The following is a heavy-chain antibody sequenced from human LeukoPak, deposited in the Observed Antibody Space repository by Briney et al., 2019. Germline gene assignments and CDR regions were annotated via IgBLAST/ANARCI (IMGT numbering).Heavy chain of an antibody. CDR2: IKQDGSEK. CDR1: GFTFSSYW. V-gene: IGHV3-7*01. J-gene: IGHJ4*02. Sequence: GGSLRLSCAASGFTFSSYWMSWVRQAPGKGLEWVANIKQDGSEKYYVDSVKGGFTISRENANNSLYLQMHTLRPQDTAVYYCARAGRRGNHLLWGYWGQGTLVTVSS. CDR3: ARAGRRGNHLLWGY. D-gene: IGHD2-2*01.